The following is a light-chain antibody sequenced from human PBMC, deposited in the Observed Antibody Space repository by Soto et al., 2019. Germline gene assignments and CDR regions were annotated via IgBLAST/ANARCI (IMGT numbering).Light chain of an antibody. J-gene: IGLJ2*01. CDR2: DVS. Sequence: QSALTQPASVSGSPGQSITISCTSSDVGTYNLVSWYQHHPGKAPKLMIYDVSKRPSGVSNRFSGSKSGNTASLTISGLQAGDEADFYCCSYAGSGTVLFGGGTKVTVL. V-gene: IGLV2-23*02. CDR1: SSDVGTYNL. CDR3: CSYAGSGTVL.